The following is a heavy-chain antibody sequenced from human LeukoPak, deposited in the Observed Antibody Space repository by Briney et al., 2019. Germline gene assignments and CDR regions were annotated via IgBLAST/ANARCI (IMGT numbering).Heavy chain of an antibody. V-gene: IGHV3-23*01. CDR2: ISGNGGSP. J-gene: IGHJ1*01. CDR3: AKGSGYCTGGSCWRL. D-gene: IGHD2-15*01. Sequence: GGSLRLSCAASGFTFSSYAMSWVRQAPGKGLEWVSAISGNGGSPYYADSVKGRFTVSRDNSKNTLSLQMNSLRDEDTAVYYCAKGSGYCTGGSCWRLWGQGTPVTVSS. CDR1: GFTFSSYA.